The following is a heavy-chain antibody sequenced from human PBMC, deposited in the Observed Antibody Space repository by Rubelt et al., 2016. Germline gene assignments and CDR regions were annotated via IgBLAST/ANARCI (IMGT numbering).Heavy chain of an antibody. CDR3: MRWRHSSSWYEYDY. V-gene: IGHV1-8*01. J-gene: IGHJ4*02. CDR2: MNPNSGNT. CDR1: EYTFTSYD. Sequence: QVQLVQSGAEVKKPGASVKVSCKASEYTFTSYDINWVRQATGQGLEWMGWMNPNSGNTGYAQKFQGRVTMTSDTSISTAYMEIGSLRFEDTAVYYCMRWRHSSSWYEYDYWGQGTLVTVSS. D-gene: IGHD6-13*01.